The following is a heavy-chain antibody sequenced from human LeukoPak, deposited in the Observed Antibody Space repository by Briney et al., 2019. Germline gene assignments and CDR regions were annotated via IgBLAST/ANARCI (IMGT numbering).Heavy chain of an antibody. Sequence: GGSLRLSCAASGFMFSSNWMSWVRPAPGKGLEWVSTISGGGGSTYYADSVKGRFTISRDNSKNTLYLQVNSLRAEDTAVYYCAKGGKWDVTPFDYWGQGTLVTVSS. J-gene: IGHJ4*02. V-gene: IGHV3-23*01. CDR3: AKGGKWDVTPFDY. CDR1: GFMFSSNW. D-gene: IGHD1-26*01. CDR2: ISGGGGST.